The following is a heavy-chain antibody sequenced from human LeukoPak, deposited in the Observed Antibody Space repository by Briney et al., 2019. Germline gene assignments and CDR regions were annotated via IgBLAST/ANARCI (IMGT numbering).Heavy chain of an antibody. CDR1: GGSISSYY. CDR2: IYYSGST. V-gene: IGHV4-59*01. CDR3: AREGYCSGGSCYSGLYAFDI. D-gene: IGHD2-15*01. Sequence: SETLSLTCTVSGGSISSYYWSWIRQPPGKGLEWMGYIYYSGSTNYNPSLKSRVTISVDTSKNQFSLKLSSVTAADTAVYYCAREGYCSGGSCYSGLYAFDIWGQGTMVTVSS. J-gene: IGHJ3*02.